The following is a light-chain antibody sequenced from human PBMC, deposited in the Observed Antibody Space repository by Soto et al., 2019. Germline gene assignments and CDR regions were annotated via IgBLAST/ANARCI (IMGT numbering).Light chain of an antibody. J-gene: IGLJ1*01. CDR2: SND. CDR1: SSNIGSDT. Sequence: QSVLTQPPSASGTPGQRVTISCSGSSSNIGSDTVKWYQQLPGTAPKLLIYSNDQRPSGVPDRFSGSKSGTSASLAISGLQSEDEADYYCAAWDDSLKGGVFGTGTKLTVL. CDR3: AAWDDSLKGGV. V-gene: IGLV1-44*01.